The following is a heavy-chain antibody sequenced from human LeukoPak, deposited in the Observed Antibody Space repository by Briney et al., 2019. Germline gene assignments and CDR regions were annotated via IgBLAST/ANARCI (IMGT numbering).Heavy chain of an antibody. CDR2: IYYSGST. V-gene: IGHV4-30-4*08. CDR1: GGSISSGDYY. D-gene: IGHD6-19*01. CDR3: AKVAAVAGHTAPFFHC. Sequence: SQTLSLTCTVSGGSISSGDYYWSWIRQPPGKCLEWIGYIYYSGSTYYNPSLKSRVTISVDTSKNQSSLKLSSVTAADTAVYYCAKVAAVAGHTAPFFHCWGEGTLSPSPQ. J-gene: IGHJ4*02.